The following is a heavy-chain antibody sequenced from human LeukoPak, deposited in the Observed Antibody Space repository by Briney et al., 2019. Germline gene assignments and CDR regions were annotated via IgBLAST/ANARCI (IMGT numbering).Heavy chain of an antibody. D-gene: IGHD3-22*01. V-gene: IGHV4-59*06. CDR1: GGSIGSYY. CDR2: IYYSGST. CDR3: ARDKFDGYYDSSGYYYGNPHAFDI. Sequence: SETLSLTCTVSGGSIGSYYWSWIRQPPGKGLEWIGYIYYSGSTYYNPSLKSRVTISVDTSKNQFSLKLSSVTAADTAVYYCARDKFDGYYDSSGYYYGNPHAFDIWGQGTMVTVS. J-gene: IGHJ3*02.